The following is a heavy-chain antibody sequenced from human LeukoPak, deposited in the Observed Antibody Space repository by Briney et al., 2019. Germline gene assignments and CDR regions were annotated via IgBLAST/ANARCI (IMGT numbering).Heavy chain of an antibody. CDR1: GYTFSGFY. D-gene: IGHD2-2*01. CDR3: AREPPKSYHFDY. Sequence: ASVKVSCKASGYTFSGFYVHWVRQAPGQGLEWMGIIKVSGGRTDYAQKFEGRVTMTRDMSTSTIYMELSNLRSEDTAVYYCAREPPKSYHFDYWGQGTLVTVSS. V-gene: IGHV1-46*01. CDR2: IKVSGGRT. J-gene: IGHJ4*02.